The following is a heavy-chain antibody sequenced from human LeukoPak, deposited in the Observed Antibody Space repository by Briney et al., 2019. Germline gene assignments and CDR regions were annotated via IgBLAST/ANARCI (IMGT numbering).Heavy chain of an antibody. CDR3: ARKGGALWELLAWFDP. Sequence: PGGSLRLSCAASGFTFSSYSMNWVRQAPGKGLEWVSFISSSSSYIYYADSVKGRFTISRDNAKNSLYLQMNSLRAEDTAVYYCARKGGALWELLAWFDPWGQGTLVTVSS. CDR1: GFTFSSYS. CDR2: ISSSSSYI. D-gene: IGHD1-26*01. J-gene: IGHJ5*02. V-gene: IGHV3-21*01.